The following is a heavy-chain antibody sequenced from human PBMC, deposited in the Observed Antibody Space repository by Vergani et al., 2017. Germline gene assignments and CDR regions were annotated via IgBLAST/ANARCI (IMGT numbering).Heavy chain of an antibody. Sequence: QVQLQESGPGLVKPSETLSLTCTVSGGSVSSGSYYWSWIRQPAGKGLEWIGYIYYSGSTNYNPSLKSRVTISVDTSKNQFSLKLSSVTAADTAVYYCARGPRGWETGHYYYYYMDVWGKGTTVTVSS. CDR1: GGSVSSGSYY. D-gene: IGHD1-26*01. CDR3: ARGPRGWETGHYYYYYMDV. CDR2: IYYSGST. J-gene: IGHJ6*03. V-gene: IGHV4-61*10.